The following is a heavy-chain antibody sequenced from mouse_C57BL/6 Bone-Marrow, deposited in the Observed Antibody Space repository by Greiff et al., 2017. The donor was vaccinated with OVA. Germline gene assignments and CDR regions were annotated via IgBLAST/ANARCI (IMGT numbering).Heavy chain of an antibody. Sequence: QVQLKQSGAELVKPGASVKISCKASGYAFSSYWMNWVKQRPGKGLEWIGQIYPGDGDTNYNGKFKGKATLTADKSSSTAYMQLSSLTSEDSAVYFCASGGGRYAMDYWGQGTSVTVSS. CDR2: IYPGDGDT. CDR3: ASGGGRYAMDY. J-gene: IGHJ4*01. CDR1: GYAFSSYW. V-gene: IGHV1-80*01.